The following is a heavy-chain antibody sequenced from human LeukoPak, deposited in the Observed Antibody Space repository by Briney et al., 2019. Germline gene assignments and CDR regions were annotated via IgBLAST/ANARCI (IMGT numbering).Heavy chain of an antibody. D-gene: IGHD6-19*01. Sequence: SETLSLTCTVSGGSVSSGSYYWSWIRQPPGKGLEWIGYIFSGGSTNYNPSLKSRVTISVDTSKNQFFLQLSSVTAADTAVYHCARAVYSSGWPTYWGQGTLVTVSS. J-gene: IGHJ4*02. CDR1: GGSVSSGSYY. CDR3: ARAVYSSGWPTY. CDR2: IFSGGST. V-gene: IGHV4-61*01.